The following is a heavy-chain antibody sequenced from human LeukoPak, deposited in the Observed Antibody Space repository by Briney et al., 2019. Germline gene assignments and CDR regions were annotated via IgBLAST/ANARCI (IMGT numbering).Heavy chain of an antibody. CDR3: ARDVAVVESATSNFDH. Sequence: GGSQRLSCATSGFRFSNYWMTWVRQAPGKGVAWVASIKEDGSKTYYVDSLKARFTISRDNAQMSLYLRMNNLRVDDTAVYYCARDVAVVESATSNFDHWGQGTLVSVSS. V-gene: IGHV3-7*01. J-gene: IGHJ4*02. CDR1: GFRFSNYW. D-gene: IGHD2-15*01. CDR2: IKEDGSKT.